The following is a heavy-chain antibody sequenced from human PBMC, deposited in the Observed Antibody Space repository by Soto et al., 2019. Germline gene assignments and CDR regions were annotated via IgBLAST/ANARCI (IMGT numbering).Heavy chain of an antibody. J-gene: IGHJ4*02. CDR1: GFTFSTYG. D-gene: IGHD3-22*01. Sequence: QVQLVESGGGVVQPGTSPRLSCAASGFTFSTYGMHWVRQAPGKGLEWVAVISYDGSKKNYADSVKGRFTISRDNSKNTLYLQMNSLRAEDTAVYYCTHQNYHDSTGFGYYFDFWGQGTLVTVSS. CDR3: THQNYHDSTGFGYYFDF. CDR2: ISYDGSKK. V-gene: IGHV3-30*03.